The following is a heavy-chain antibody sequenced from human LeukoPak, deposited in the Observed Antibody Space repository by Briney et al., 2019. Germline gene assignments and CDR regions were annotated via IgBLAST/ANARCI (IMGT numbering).Heavy chain of an antibody. CDR3: ARHDYSKGEVINWFDP. Sequence: PSETLSLTCTVSGGSISSSSYYWGWIRQPPGKGLEWIGSIYYSGSTYYNPSLKSRVTISVDTSKNQFSLKLSSVTAADTAVYYCARHDYSKGEVINWFDPWGQGTLVTVSS. CDR2: IYYSGST. V-gene: IGHV4-39*01. CDR1: GGSISSSSYY. J-gene: IGHJ5*02. D-gene: IGHD4-4*01.